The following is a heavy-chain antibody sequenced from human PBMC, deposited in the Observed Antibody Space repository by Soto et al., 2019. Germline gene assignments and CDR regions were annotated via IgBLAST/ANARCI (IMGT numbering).Heavy chain of an antibody. CDR1: EFTFSSYA. CDR2: ISDSGVTT. J-gene: IGHJ2*01. Sequence: EVQLLESGGGLVQPGGSLRLSCAASEFTFSSYAMSWVRQAPGKGLEWVSGISDSGVTTYYADSVKGRFTISRDNSKNTLSLQMSTLRAEDTATYSCAKVPTVTWHFDLWGRGTLVTVSS. V-gene: IGHV3-23*01. D-gene: IGHD5-12*01. CDR3: AKVPTVTWHFDL.